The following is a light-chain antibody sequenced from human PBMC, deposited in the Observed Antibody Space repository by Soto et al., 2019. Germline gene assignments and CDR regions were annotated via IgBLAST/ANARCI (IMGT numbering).Light chain of an antibody. J-gene: IGKJ1*01. CDR2: AAS. CDR3: LQDHDDSWT. Sequence: IQMTHSPSSLSASVGYRVTITFGASQTISNYLNWYQQKPGKAPTLLIYAASNLQSGVPSRFRGSRSGTEFTLTVSSLQPEDFATYYCLQDHDDSWTFGQGTKVDIK. CDR1: QTISNY. V-gene: IGKV1-6*01.